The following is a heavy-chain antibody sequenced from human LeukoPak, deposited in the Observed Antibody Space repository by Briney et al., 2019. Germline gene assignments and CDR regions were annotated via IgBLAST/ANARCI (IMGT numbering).Heavy chain of an antibody. D-gene: IGHD2-21*02. J-gene: IGHJ4*02. Sequence: GRSLRLSCAASGFTFSSYAMHWVRQAPGKGLEWVAVISYDGSNKYYADTVKGRFTISRDNSKNTLYLQMNSLRAEDTAVYYCATNPRNCGGDCYPFDYWGQGTLVTVSS. CDR3: ATNPRNCGGDCYPFDY. CDR2: ISYDGSNK. CDR1: GFTFSSYA. V-gene: IGHV3-30-3*01.